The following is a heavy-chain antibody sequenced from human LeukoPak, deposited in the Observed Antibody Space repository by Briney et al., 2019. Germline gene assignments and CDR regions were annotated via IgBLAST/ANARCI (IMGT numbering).Heavy chain of an antibody. D-gene: IGHD3-22*01. CDR2: INPSGGST. CDR3: ARDGEADYYDSILAAPSNEYFQH. CDR1: GYTFTSYY. V-gene: IGHV1-46*01. J-gene: IGHJ1*01. Sequence: ASVNVSCKASGYTFTSYYMHWVRQAPGQGLEWMGIINPSGGSTSYAQKFQGRVTMTRDTSTSTVYMELSSLRSEDTAVYYCARDGEADYYDSILAAPSNEYFQHWGQGTLVTVSS.